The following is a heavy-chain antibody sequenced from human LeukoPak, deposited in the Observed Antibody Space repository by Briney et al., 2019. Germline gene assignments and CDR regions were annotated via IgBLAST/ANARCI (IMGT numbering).Heavy chain of an antibody. V-gene: IGHV3-7*01. CDR3: ARDRGISSYYDF. Sequence: GGSLRLSCAASGFTFSSYLMSWVRQAPGKGLEWVANIKADGDEKYYVDSVKGRFTISRDNANNSVFLEMNSLRADDTAVYYCARDRGISSYYDFWGQGTLVSVSS. D-gene: IGHD6-13*01. J-gene: IGHJ4*02. CDR2: IKADGDEK. CDR1: GFTFSSYL.